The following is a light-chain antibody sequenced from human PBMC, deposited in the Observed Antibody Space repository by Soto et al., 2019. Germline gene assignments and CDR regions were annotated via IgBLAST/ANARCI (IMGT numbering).Light chain of an antibody. V-gene: IGKV3-20*01. CDR3: QQYGSSPT. CDR1: QSVSSSY. J-gene: IGKJ4*01. Sequence: EIVLTQSPGTLSLSPGERATLSCRASQSVSSSYLAWYQQKPGQAPRLLIYGATSRATVIPDRFSGSGSGTDFTLTISRLEPEVFAVYYCQQYGSSPTFGGGTKVEIK. CDR2: GAT.